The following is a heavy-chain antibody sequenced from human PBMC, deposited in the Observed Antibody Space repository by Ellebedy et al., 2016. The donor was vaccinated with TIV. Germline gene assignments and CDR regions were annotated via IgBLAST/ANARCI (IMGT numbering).Heavy chain of an antibody. J-gene: IGHJ4*02. CDR3: AKDLRELWFGELLALGY. CDR2: IKSKTDGGTT. D-gene: IGHD3-10*01. Sequence: GESLKISCAASGFTFSNAWMSWVRQAPGKGLEWVGRIKSKTDGGTTDYAAPVKGRFTISRDDSKNTLYLQMNSLRAEDTAVYYCAKDLRELWFGELLALGYWGQGTLVTVSP. V-gene: IGHV3-15*01. CDR1: GFTFSNAW.